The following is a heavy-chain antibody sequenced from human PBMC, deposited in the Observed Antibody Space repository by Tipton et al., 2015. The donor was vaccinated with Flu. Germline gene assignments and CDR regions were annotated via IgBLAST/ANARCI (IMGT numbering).Heavy chain of an antibody. CDR1: GGSISSGGYY. CDR2: IYYSGST. V-gene: IGHV4-31*03. D-gene: IGHD5-12*01. J-gene: IGHJ4*02. CDR3: ARGGATGEDYSDY. Sequence: TLSLTCTVSGGSISSGGYYWSWIRQHPGKGLEWIGYIYYSGSTYYNPSLKSRVTISVDTSKNQFSLKLSSVTAADTAVYYCARGGATGEDYSDYWGQGTLVTVSS.